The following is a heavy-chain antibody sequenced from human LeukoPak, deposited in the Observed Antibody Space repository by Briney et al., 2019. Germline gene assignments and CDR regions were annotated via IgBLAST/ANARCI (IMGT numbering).Heavy chain of an antibody. CDR1: GGTYSSYA. V-gene: IGHV1-69*05. CDR3: ARAPYSGSYRSGAFDI. D-gene: IGHD1-26*01. Sequence: SVKVSCXASGGTYSSYAISWVRQAPGQGLEWMGRIIPIFGTANYAQKFQGRVTITTDESTSTAYMELSSLRSEDTAVYYCARAPYSGSYRSGAFDIWGQGTMVTVSS. CDR2: IIPIFGTA. J-gene: IGHJ3*02.